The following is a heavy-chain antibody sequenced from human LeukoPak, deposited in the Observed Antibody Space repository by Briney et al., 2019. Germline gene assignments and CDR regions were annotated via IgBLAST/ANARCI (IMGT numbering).Heavy chain of an antibody. D-gene: IGHD6-13*01. CDR1: GFTFSVYY. CDR2: ISSSSSYT. CDR3: ARDPGSWYPDY. Sequence: GGSLRLSCAASGFTFSVYYMSWIRQAPGKGLEWVSYISSSSSYTNYADSVKGRFTISRDNAKNSLYLQMNSLGAEDTAVYYCARDPGSWYPDYWGQGTLVTVSS. V-gene: IGHV3-11*06. J-gene: IGHJ4*02.